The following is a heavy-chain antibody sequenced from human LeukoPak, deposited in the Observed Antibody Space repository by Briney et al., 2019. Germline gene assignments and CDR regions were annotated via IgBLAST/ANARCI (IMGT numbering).Heavy chain of an antibody. CDR1: GFTFNNYA. CDR3: AKDRFGYSVGWFFDP. J-gene: IGHJ5*02. CDR2: ITGSSGGT. V-gene: IGHV3-23*01. Sequence: HPGGSLRLSCAASGFTFNNYAMNWVRQAPGKGLEWVSGITGSSGGTYYADSVKGRFTISRDSSKNTVYLQMKSLRVEDTAVYYCAKDRFGYSVGWFFDPWGQGSLVTVPS. D-gene: IGHD6-19*01.